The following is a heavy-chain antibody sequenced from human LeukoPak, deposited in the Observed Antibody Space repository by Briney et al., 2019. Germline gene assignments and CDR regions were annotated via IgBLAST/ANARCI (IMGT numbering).Heavy chain of an antibody. D-gene: IGHD1-1*01. CDR1: GDSISYFY. Sequence: SETLSLTCSVSGDSISYFYWSWIRQAAGKGLEWIGRINSSGSTDYNASLKSRVTMSVDTSKNQFSLKLSSVTAADTAVYYCASHPLWNDGIYNWFDPWGQGTLVTVSS. J-gene: IGHJ5*02. CDR3: ASHPLWNDGIYNWFDP. CDR2: INSSGST. V-gene: IGHV4-4*07.